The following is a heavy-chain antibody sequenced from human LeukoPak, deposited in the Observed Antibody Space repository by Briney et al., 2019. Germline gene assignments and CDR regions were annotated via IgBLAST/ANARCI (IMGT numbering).Heavy chain of an antibody. CDR2: IWYDGSNK. D-gene: IGHD2-15*01. J-gene: IGHJ4*02. CDR3: ARDSHYSFDY. CDR1: GFTFSSYG. Sequence: PGRSLRLSCAASGFTFSSYGMHWVRQAPGKGLEWVAIIWYDGSNKYYADSVKGRFTISRDNSKNTLYLQMNSLRAEDTAVYYCARDSHYSFDYWGQGTLVTVSS. V-gene: IGHV3-33*01.